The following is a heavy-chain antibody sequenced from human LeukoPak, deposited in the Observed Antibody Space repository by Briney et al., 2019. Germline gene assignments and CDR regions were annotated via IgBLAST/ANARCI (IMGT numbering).Heavy chain of an antibody. J-gene: IGHJ5*02. CDR2: ISTSGST. Sequence: SETLSLTCTVSGGSISSYYWSWIRQPAGKGLESIGHISTSGSTNYNPSLKSRVTMSVDTSKNQFSLKLSSVTAADTAVYYCATGEYSSGWYSRNWFDPWGQGTLVTVSS. D-gene: IGHD6-19*01. CDR3: ATGEYSSGWYSRNWFDP. V-gene: IGHV4-4*07. CDR1: GGSISSYY.